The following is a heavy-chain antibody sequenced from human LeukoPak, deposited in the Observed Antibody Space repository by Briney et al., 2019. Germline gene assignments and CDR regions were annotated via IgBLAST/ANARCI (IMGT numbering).Heavy chain of an antibody. CDR1: GFTFSTYG. CDR3: ARLAEVQTWNWFDP. Sequence: GGSLRLSCAASGFTFSTYGMHWVRQAPGKGLEWVAFIRYDASNQYYADSLKGRFTISRDNSKNTLYLQMGSLRAEDMAVYYCARLAEVQTWNWFDPWGQGTLVTVSS. D-gene: IGHD1-1*01. V-gene: IGHV3-30*02. J-gene: IGHJ5*02. CDR2: IRYDASNQ.